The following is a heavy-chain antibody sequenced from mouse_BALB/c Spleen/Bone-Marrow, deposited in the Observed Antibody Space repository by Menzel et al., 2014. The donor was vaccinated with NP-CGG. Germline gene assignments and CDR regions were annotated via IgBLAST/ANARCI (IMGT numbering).Heavy chain of an antibody. CDR3: AGDSSGYFDY. CDR2: ISSGGSYT. V-gene: IGHV5-9-4*01. J-gene: IGHJ2*01. D-gene: IGHD3-1*01. Sequence: EVQGVESGGGLVKPGGPLKLSCAASGFTFSYYAMSGVRQSPEKSLEWVAEISSGGSYTYYPDTVTGRFTISRDNAKNTLYLEMSSLRSEDTAMYYCAGDSSGYFDYWGQGTTLTVSS. CDR1: GFTFSYYA.